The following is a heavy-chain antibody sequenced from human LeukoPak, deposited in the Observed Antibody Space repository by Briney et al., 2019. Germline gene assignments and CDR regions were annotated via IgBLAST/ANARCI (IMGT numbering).Heavy chain of an antibody. D-gene: IGHD1-26*01. J-gene: IGHJ4*02. Sequence: SETLSLTCAVYGGSFSGYYWSWIRHPPGKGLEWIGEINHSGSTNYNPSLKSRVTISVDTSKNQFSLKLSSVTAADTAVYYCARKGYSGSYGTNYWGQGTLVTVSS. V-gene: IGHV4-34*01. CDR2: INHSGST. CDR1: GGSFSGYY. CDR3: ARKGYSGSYGTNY.